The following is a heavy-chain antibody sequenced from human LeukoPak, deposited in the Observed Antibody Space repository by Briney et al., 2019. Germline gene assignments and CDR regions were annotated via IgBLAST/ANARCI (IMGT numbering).Heavy chain of an antibody. CDR3: ARDRNYCSGGSCYANWFDP. CDR2: IRYDGSNK. Sequence: GGSLRLSCAASGFTFSSYGMHWVRQAPGKGLEWVAFIRYDGSNKYYADSVKGRFTTSRDNSKNTLYLQMNSLRAEDTAVYYCARDRNYCSGGSCYANWFDPWGQGTLVTVSS. D-gene: IGHD2-15*01. V-gene: IGHV3-30*02. CDR1: GFTFSSYG. J-gene: IGHJ5*02.